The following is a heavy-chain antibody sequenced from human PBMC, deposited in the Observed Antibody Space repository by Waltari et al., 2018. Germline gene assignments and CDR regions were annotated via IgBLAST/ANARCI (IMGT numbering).Heavy chain of an antibody. CDR2: ISWNSGSI. CDR1: GFTFDDYA. D-gene: IGHD6-19*01. J-gene: IGHJ3*02. V-gene: IGHV3-9*03. CDR3: AKDMEQWLYRGAFDI. Sequence: EVQLVESGGGLVQPGRSLRLSCAASGFTFDDYAMHWVRQAPGKGLEWVSGISWNSGSIGDADSVKGRFTISRDNAKNSLYLQMNSLRAEDMALYYCAKDMEQWLYRGAFDIWGQGTMVTVSS.